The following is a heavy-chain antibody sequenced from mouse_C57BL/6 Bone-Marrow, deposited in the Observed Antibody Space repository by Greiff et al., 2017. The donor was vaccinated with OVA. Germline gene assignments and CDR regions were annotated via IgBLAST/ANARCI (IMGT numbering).Heavy chain of an antibody. Sequence: QVQLQQSGPELVKPGASVKLSCKASGYTLTSYDINWVKQRPGQGLEWIGWIYPRDGSTKYNEKFKGKATLTVDTSSSTAYMELHSLTSEDSAVYFCARAGSSYGGYYAMDYWGQGTSVTVSS. V-gene: IGHV1-85*01. J-gene: IGHJ4*01. CDR2: IYPRDGST. CDR3: ARAGSSYGGYYAMDY. D-gene: IGHD1-1*01. CDR1: GYTLTSYD.